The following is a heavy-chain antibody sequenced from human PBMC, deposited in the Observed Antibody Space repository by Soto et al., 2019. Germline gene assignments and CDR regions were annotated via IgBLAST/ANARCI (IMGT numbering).Heavy chain of an antibody. CDR2: INGGKGNT. Sequence: QVQLVQSGAEEKKPGASVNVSCKASGYTFTSYAMHWVRQAPGQRPEWMGWINGGKGNTKYSQKFQGRVTITRDTSATTAYMELTSLRSEDTAVYYCARGRDGNSGWCAFDIWGQGTLVTVSS. CDR3: ARGRDGNSGWCAFDI. V-gene: IGHV1-3*05. CDR1: GYTFTSYA. D-gene: IGHD6-19*01. J-gene: IGHJ3*02.